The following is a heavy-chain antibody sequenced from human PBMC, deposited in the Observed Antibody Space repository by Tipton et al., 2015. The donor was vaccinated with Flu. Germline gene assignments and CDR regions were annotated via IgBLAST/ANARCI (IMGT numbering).Heavy chain of an antibody. CDR2: IRGSAGRGAGT. Sequence: AVSGFIFSRYAMSWVRQAPGKGLEWVSNIRGSAGRGAGTYYADSVKGRFSISRDNSKNTLYLQMNSLRAEDTAIYYCAKVIPEIVAGLDYWGQGTLVTVSS. CDR1: GFIFSRYA. J-gene: IGHJ4*02. D-gene: IGHD6-19*01. V-gene: IGHV3-23*01. CDR3: AKVIPEIVAGLDY.